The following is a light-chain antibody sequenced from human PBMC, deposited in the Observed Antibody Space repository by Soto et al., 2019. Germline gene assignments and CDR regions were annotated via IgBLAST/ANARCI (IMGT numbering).Light chain of an antibody. J-gene: IGKJ4*01. CDR3: QQYDSAPLT. Sequence: EIVLTQSPGTLSLSPGERATLSCRASQSVTSSFLAWYQQKPGQAPRLLIYCASIRATAIPARFSGSGSGTDFTLTISRLEPEHFAVYYGQQYDSAPLTFGGATKVEIK. CDR2: CAS. CDR1: QSVTSSF. V-gene: IGKV3-20*01.